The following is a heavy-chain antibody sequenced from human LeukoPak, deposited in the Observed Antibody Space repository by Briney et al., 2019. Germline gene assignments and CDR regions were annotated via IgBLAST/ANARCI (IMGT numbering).Heavy chain of an antibody. J-gene: IGHJ6*02. CDR1: GGTFSSYA. CDR2: MNPNSGNT. CDR3: ARGGGGFWSGYLPYYYYGMDV. V-gene: IGHV1-8*02. D-gene: IGHD3-3*01. Sequence: ASVKVSCKASGGTFSSYAISWVRQAPGQGLEWMGWMNPNSGNTGYAQKFQGRVTMTRNTSISTAYMELSSLRSEDTAVYYCARGGGGFWSGYLPYYYYGMDVWGQGTTVTVSS.